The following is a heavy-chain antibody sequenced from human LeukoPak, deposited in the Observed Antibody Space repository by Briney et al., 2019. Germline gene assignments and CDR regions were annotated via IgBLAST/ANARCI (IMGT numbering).Heavy chain of an antibody. CDR1: GFTFSSYG. D-gene: IGHD3-9*01. Sequence: GGSLRLSCAASGFTFSSYGMHWVRQAPGEGLEWVAFIRYDGSNKYYADSVKGRFTISRDNSKNTLYLQMNSLRAEDTAVYYCAKDYSLGLRYFDWLLGFDYWGQGTLVTVSS. V-gene: IGHV3-30*02. J-gene: IGHJ4*02. CDR3: AKDYSLGLRYFDWLLGFDY. CDR2: IRYDGSNK.